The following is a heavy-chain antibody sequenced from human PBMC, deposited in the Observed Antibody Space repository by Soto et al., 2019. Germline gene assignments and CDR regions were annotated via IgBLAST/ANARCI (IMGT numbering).Heavy chain of an antibody. J-gene: IGHJ4*02. Sequence: EVQLLESGGGLVQPGGSLRLSCAASGFTFSSYAMRWVRQAPVKGLGWVSDISGSGGSTYYADSVKGRFTISRDNSKNTLYLQMNSLRAEDTAVYYCARRGSGSDYDYWGQGTLVTVSS. CDR1: GFTFSSYA. CDR3: ARRGSGSDYDY. CDR2: ISGSGGST. D-gene: IGHD1-26*01. V-gene: IGHV3-23*01.